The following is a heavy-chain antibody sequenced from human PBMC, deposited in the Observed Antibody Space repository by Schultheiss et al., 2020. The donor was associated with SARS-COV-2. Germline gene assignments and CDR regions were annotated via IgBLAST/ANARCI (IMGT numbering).Heavy chain of an antibody. CDR3: AKDMGGYCSGGSCLEGAFDI. CDR1: GFTFSSYS. Sequence: GGSLRLSCAASGFTFSSYSMNWVRQAPGKGLEWVAVIWYDGSNKYYADSVKGRFTISRDNSKNTLYLQMNSLRTEDTALYYCAKDMGGYCSGGSCLEGAFDIWGQGTMVTVSS. V-gene: IGHV3-30*02. D-gene: IGHD2-15*01. CDR2: IWYDGSNK. J-gene: IGHJ3*02.